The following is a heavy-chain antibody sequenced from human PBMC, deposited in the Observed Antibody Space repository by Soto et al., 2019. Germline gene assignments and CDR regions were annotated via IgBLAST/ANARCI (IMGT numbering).Heavy chain of an antibody. V-gene: IGHV4-4*07. Sequence: QVQLQESGPGLVKPSETLSLTCTVSGGSISSYYWSWIRQPAGKGLEWIGRIYTSGSTNYNPSLKSRVTMSVDTSKNQFSLQLSSVTAADTAVYYCASGNYYGSGSYYPYGMDVWGQGTTVTVSS. J-gene: IGHJ6*02. CDR1: GGSISSYY. CDR3: ASGNYYGSGSYYPYGMDV. CDR2: IYTSGST. D-gene: IGHD3-10*01.